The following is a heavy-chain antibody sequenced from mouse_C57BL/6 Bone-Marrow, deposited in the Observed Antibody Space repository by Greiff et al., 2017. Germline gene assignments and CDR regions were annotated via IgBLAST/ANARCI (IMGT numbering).Heavy chain of an antibody. CDR2: IYPGDGDT. Sequence: VQLQQSGAELVKPGASVKISCKASGYAFSSYWMNWVKQRPGKGLEWIGQIYPGDGDTNYNGKFKGKATLTADKSSSTAYMQLSSLTSEDSAVYFCARSHYSSSWFAYWGQGTLVTVSA. CDR3: ARSHYSSSWFAY. CDR1: GYAFSSYW. V-gene: IGHV1-80*01. J-gene: IGHJ3*01. D-gene: IGHD2-12*01.